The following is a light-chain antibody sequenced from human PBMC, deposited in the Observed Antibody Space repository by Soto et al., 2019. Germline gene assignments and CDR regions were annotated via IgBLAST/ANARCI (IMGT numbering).Light chain of an antibody. CDR3: QKYDRAPWT. J-gene: IGKJ1*01. CDR2: AAS. Sequence: DMQMTQSPPSLSASVGDTVAITCRASQGISNHLAWYQQKPGKAPKLLIYAASTLQSVVPSRFSGSGSGTDFTLTISSLQPEEVATYYCQKYDRAPWTFGRVTKVEI. CDR1: QGISNH. V-gene: IGKV1-27*01.